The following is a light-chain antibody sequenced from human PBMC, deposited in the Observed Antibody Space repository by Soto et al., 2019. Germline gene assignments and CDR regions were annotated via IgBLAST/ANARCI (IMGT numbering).Light chain of an antibody. CDR1: QSVVRN. Sequence: EIVMTQSPATLSVSPGERVTLSCRASQSVVRNLAWYQQKPGQAPRLLIYDASIRATGIPDRYSGSESGTQFTLTINGLQSEDFATYHCQQFYNWPLTFGGGTKVE. V-gene: IGKV3-15*01. CDR2: DAS. J-gene: IGKJ4*01. CDR3: QQFYNWPLT.